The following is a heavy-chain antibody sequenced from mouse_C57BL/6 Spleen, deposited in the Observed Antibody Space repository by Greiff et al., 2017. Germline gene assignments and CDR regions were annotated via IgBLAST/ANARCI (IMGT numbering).Heavy chain of an antibody. V-gene: IGHV1-82*01. J-gene: IGHJ2*01. CDR2: IYPGDGDT. CDR1: GYAFSSSW. Sequence: VQLQESGPELVKPGASVKISCKASGYAFSSSWMNWVKQRPGKGLEWIGRIYPGDGDTNYNGKFKGKATLTADKSSSTAYMQLSSLTSEDSAVYFCARRAFITTVVDYFDYWGQGTTLTVSS. D-gene: IGHD1-1*01. CDR3: ARRAFITTVVDYFDY.